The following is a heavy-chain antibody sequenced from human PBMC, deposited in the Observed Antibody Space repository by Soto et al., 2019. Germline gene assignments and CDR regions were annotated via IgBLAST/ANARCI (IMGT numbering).Heavy chain of an antibody. J-gene: IGHJ6*02. CDR3: ARDLRTMAYYGMDV. CDR1: GFTFSSYG. D-gene: IGHD3-10*01. CDR2: ISWNNGSI. Sequence: GGSLRLSCAASGFTFSSYGISWIRLSPGKGLEWVSVISWNNGSIGYADSVKGRFTISRDNAKNSLYLQMNSLRAEDTALYYCARDLRTMAYYGMDVWGQGTTVTVSS. V-gene: IGHV3-20*04.